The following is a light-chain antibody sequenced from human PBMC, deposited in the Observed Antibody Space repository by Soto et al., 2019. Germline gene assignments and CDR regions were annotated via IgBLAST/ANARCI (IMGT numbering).Light chain of an antibody. Sequence: QSALTQPASVSGSPGQSITISCTGTSSDLGRYNYVSWFLQHPGKAPKLIIYDVNTRPSGVSNRFSGSKSGNTASLTISGLQAEDEADYYCSSYTTSGTLIFGGGTKLTVL. V-gene: IGLV2-14*01. J-gene: IGLJ2*01. CDR3: SSYTTSGTLI. CDR2: DVN. CDR1: SSDLGRYNY.